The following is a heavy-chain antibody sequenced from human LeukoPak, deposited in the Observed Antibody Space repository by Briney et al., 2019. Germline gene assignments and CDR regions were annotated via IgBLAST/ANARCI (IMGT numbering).Heavy chain of an antibody. CDR1: GSTFTAYF. CDR3: ARTSSSGWYRNAFDI. J-gene: IGHJ3*02. CDR2: INPDSGDT. Sequence: ASVKVSCRTSGSTFTAYFMHWVRQAPGQGLEWMGWINPDSGDTHYSQKFQGRVTMTRDTSVNTAYMELSSLASDDTAVYYCARTSSSGWYRNAFDIWGQGTMVTVSS. V-gene: IGHV1-2*02. D-gene: IGHD6-19*01.